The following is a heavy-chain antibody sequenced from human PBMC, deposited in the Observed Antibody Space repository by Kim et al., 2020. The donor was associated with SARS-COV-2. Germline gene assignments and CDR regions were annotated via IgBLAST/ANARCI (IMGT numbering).Heavy chain of an antibody. V-gene: IGHV3-21*01. CDR3: ARGDCGYTILLDAFDI. Sequence: GGSLRLSCAASGFTFSSYSMNWVRQAPGKGLEWVSSISSSSSYIYYADSVKGRFTISRDNSKNSLYLQMNSLRAEDTAVYYCARGDCGYTILLDAFDIWGQGTMVTVSS. D-gene: IGHD5-12*01. CDR2: ISSSSSYI. J-gene: IGHJ3*02. CDR1: GFTFSSYS.